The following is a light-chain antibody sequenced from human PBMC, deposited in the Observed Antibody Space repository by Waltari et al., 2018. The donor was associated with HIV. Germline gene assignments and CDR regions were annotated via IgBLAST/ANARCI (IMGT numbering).Light chain of an antibody. CDR2: EDN. CDR3: QSYDNTDVV. Sequence: NFILTQPHSVSESPGKTVTIPCTRRSGRIATNYVQWYQLRPGTSPTTVIYEDNQRPPGVPDRFSVSIDSSSNSASLTISGLKTEDEADYYWQSYDNTDVVFGGGTKLTVL. CDR1: SGRIATNY. V-gene: IGLV6-57*01. J-gene: IGLJ2*01.